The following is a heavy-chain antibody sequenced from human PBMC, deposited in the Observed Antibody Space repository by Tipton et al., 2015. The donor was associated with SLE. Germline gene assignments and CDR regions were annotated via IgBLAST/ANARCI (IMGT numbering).Heavy chain of an antibody. D-gene: IGHD6-13*01. Sequence: TLSLTCAVYGASFSNYYWGWIRQPPGKGLEWIGEVIHSGSTNYNPSLKSRVTISVDTSKNQFSLKVSSVTAADTAVYYCARLQAAGTWSDPWGQGTLVTVSS. V-gene: IGHV4-34*12. CDR3: ARLQAAGTWSDP. J-gene: IGHJ5*02. CDR2: VIHSGST. CDR1: GASFSNYY.